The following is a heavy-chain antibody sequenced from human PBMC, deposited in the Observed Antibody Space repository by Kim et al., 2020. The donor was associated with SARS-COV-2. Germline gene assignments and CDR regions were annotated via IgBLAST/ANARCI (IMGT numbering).Heavy chain of an antibody. V-gene: IGHV4-59*01. D-gene: IGHD3-16*01. J-gene: IGHJ4*02. CDR1: GGSTNGYY. CDR3: ARGGGYGGNPVPFDY. Sequence: SETLSLTCTVSGGSTNGYYWSWIRQPPGKGLECIGFIYNNGETNYNPSFKSRVTMSADTSKNQFSLRLSSATAPDTAVYYCARGGGYGGNPVPFDYWGQG. CDR2: IYNNGET.